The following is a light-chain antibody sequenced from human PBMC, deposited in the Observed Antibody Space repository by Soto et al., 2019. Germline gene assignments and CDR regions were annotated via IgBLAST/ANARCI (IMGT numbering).Light chain of an antibody. CDR3: KSYAGSNTYV. V-gene: IGLV2-11*01. J-gene: IGLJ1*01. Sequence: QSVLTQPRSVSGSPGQSVTISCTGTSSDVGAYNYVSWYQQYPDKAPKLVIYDVSRRPSGVPDRFSGSKSGNTASLTISGLPAEDEADYFCKSYAGSNTYVFGSGTKLTVL. CDR1: SSDVGAYNY. CDR2: DVS.